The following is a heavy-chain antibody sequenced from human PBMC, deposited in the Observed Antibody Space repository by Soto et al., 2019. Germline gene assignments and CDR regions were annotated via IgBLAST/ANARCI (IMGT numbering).Heavy chain of an antibody. CDR1: GFTMSTYS. V-gene: IGHV3-23*01. CDR2: ISVTPGIT. Sequence: EMQLLESGGGLVQPGGSLRLSCAASGFTMSTYSVTWVRQAPGKGLEWVSGISVTPGITFYADSVKGRFTISRDSSNNAVYLQMNSLRAEDTAMYFCSKWSGYGDLWGQGTLFTVSS. J-gene: IGHJ4*02. D-gene: IGHD5-12*01. CDR3: SKWSGYGDL.